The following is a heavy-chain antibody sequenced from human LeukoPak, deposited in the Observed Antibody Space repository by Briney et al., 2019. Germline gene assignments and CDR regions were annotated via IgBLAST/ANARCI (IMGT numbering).Heavy chain of an antibody. D-gene: IGHD6-19*01. CDR1: GFTVSSNY. V-gene: IGHV3-21*06. CDR3: VTRGWADYYYYMDV. J-gene: IGHJ6*03. Sequence: PGGSLRLSCAASGFTVSSNYMSWVRQAPGKGLEWVSSILSSGAYTYYADSLKGRFTISRDNAKNSLYLQMNSLRAEDTAVYYCVTRGWADYYYYMDVWGKGTTVTVSS. CDR2: ILSSGAYT.